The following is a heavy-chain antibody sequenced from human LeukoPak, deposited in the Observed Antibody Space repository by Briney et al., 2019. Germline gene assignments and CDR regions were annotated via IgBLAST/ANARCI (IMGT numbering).Heavy chain of an antibody. V-gene: IGHV4-39*01. J-gene: IGHJ4*02. CDR3: ARHSGQNRYYFDY. CDR1: GGSISSSSYY. CDR2: IYSGGST. D-gene: IGHD3-16*02. Sequence: KPSETLSLTCTVSGGSISSSSYYWAWICQPPGKGLEWIGSIYSGGSTYYNPSLKSRVTISVDTSQNQFSLKLSSVTAADTAVYYCARHSGQNRYYFDYWGQGTLVTVSS.